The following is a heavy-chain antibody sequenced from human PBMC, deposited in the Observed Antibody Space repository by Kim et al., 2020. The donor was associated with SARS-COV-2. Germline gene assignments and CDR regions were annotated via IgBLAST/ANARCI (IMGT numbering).Heavy chain of an antibody. CDR3: AARSGSYNDFDY. D-gene: IGHD3-10*01. J-gene: IGHJ4*02. V-gene: IGHV1-69*13. CDR1: GGTFSSYA. Sequence: SVKVSCKASGGTFSSYAISWVRQAPGQGLEWMGGIIPIFGTANYAQKFQGRVTITADESTSTAYMELSSLRSEDTAVYYCAARSGSYNDFDYWGQGTLVTVSS. CDR2: IIPIFGTA.